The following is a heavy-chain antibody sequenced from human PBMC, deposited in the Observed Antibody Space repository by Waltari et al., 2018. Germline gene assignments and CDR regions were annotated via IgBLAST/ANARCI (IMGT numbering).Heavy chain of an antibody. V-gene: IGHV1-69*01. CDR1: GGTFTSYA. Sequence: QLVQSGAEVKKPGSSVQVSCQASGGTFTSYAISWVRQAPGQGLEWMGGIIPLSGSTNYAQKFQGRLTMTADDSTSTAYMDLSGLTSDDTAVYFCAKKLPTSTWKYFYHGLDVWGQGTTVVVSS. D-gene: IGHD6-13*01. CDR2: IIPLSGST. CDR3: AKKLPTSTWKYFYHGLDV. J-gene: IGHJ6*02.